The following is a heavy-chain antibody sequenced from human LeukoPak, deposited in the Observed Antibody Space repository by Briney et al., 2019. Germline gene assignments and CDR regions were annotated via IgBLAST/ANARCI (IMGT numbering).Heavy chain of an antibody. V-gene: IGHV3-23*01. J-gene: IGHJ5*02. CDR2: IASDGDK. Sequence: QPGGSLRLSCAASGFTFDDYAMHWVRQAPGKGLEWVSSIASDGDKFYAESVKGRFTISRDISKNTLHLQMNSLRVDDTAVYFCAKEASGHLDLHTWGQGTLVTVSS. CDR3: AKEASGHLDLHT. CDR1: GFTFDDYA.